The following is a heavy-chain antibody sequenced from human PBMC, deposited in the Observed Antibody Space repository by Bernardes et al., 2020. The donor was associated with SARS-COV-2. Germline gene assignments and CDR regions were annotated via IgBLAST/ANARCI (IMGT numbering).Heavy chain of an antibody. D-gene: IGHD5-12*01. Sequence: AGSLRLPCAVSGFTCSTYWMHWVRQAPGKGLVFVSRINSDGSSTTYADSVKGRFTISRDNAKNTLYLQMNSLRAEDTAVYYCAMAISGQIWGQGTMVTVSS. CDR2: INSDGSST. CDR1: GFTCSTYW. V-gene: IGHV3-74*01. J-gene: IGHJ3*02. CDR3: AMAISGQI.